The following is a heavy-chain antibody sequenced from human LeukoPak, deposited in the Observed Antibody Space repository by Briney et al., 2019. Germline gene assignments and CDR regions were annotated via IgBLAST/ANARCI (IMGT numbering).Heavy chain of an antibody. V-gene: IGHV1-2*02. CDR2: INPNSGDT. CDR1: GYTFTVYF. Sequence: ASVKDSCMPSGYTFTVYFIHWLRQPPGQGLEWMGWINPNSGDTNFAQKFQDRVTMTRDTSTSTVYMDLSRLTSDDTAVYYCTRGPSPGAFDYWGQG. J-gene: IGHJ4*01. CDR3: TRGPSPGAFDY. D-gene: IGHD4/OR15-4a*01.